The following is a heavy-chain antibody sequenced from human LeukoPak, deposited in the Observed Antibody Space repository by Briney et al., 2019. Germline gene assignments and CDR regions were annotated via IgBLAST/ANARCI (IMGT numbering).Heavy chain of an antibody. V-gene: IGHV4-38-2*02. CDR2: IYHSGST. Sequence: SETLSLTCTVSGYSISSGYYWGWIRQPPGKGLEWIGSIYHSGSTYYNPSLKSRVTISVDTSKNQFSLKLSPVTAADTAVYYCARVARDYDYVWGSYRPNDAFDIWGQGTMVTVSS. CDR1: GYSISSGYY. CDR3: ARVARDYDYVWGSYRPNDAFDI. D-gene: IGHD3-16*02. J-gene: IGHJ3*02.